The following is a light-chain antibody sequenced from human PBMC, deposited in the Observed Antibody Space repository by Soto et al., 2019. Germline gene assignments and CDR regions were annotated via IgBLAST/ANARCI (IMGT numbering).Light chain of an antibody. CDR3: CSYAGSSTFNWV. J-gene: IGLJ3*02. CDR2: EGS. V-gene: IGLV2-23*03. Sequence: QSALTQPASVSGSPGQSITISCTGTSSDVGSYNLVSWYQQHPGKAPKLMIYEGSKRPSGVSNRFSGSKSGNTAPLTISGLQAEDEADYYCCSYAGSSTFNWVFGGGTKLTVL. CDR1: SSDVGSYNL.